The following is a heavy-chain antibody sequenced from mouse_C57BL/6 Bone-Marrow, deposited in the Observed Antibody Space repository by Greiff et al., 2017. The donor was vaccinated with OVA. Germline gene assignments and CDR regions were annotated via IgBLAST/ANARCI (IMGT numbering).Heavy chain of an antibody. V-gene: IGHV1-50*01. J-gene: IGHJ2*01. CDR3: ARNHYGSSYPYFDY. CDR1: GYTFTSYW. Sequence: VKLQQPGAELVKPGASVKLSCKASGYTFTSYWMQWVKQRPGQGLEWIGEIDPSDSYTNYNQKFKGKATLTVDTSSSTAYMQLSSLTSEDSAVYYCARNHYGSSYPYFDYWGQGTTLTVSS. CDR2: IDPSDSYT. D-gene: IGHD1-1*01.